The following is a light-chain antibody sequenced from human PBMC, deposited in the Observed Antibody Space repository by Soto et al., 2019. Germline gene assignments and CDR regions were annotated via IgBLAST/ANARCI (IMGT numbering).Light chain of an antibody. CDR1: QSVSSN. CDR2: GAS. CDR3: QQYNNLRMIT. J-gene: IGKJ5*01. Sequence: EKVMAQCPPTPSLFPRGKKPHSSRASQSVSSNLAWYQQKPGQAPRLLIYGASTRATGIPARFSGSGSGTEFTLTISSLQSEDFAVYYCQQYNNLRMITFGQGTRLEIK. V-gene: IGKV3-15*01.